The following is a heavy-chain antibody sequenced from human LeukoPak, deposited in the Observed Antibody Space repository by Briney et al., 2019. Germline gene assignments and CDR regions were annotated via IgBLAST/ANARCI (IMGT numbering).Heavy chain of an antibody. V-gene: IGHV3-20*04. D-gene: IGHD5-18*01. CDR2: LNWNGGTT. Sequence: PGGSLRLSCAASGFIFDDHGMNWVRQAPGKGLEWVSGLNWNGGTTGYADSVKGRFAISRDNAKNSLYLQMNSLRAEDTALYYCARDRSYGSFDYWGQGTLVTVSS. J-gene: IGHJ4*02. CDR3: ARDRSYGSFDY. CDR1: GFIFDDHG.